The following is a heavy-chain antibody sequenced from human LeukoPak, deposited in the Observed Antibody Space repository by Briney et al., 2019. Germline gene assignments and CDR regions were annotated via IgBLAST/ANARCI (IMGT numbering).Heavy chain of an antibody. CDR3: ASRKLYDFWSGYYRGYDAFDI. CDR2: IYYSGST. D-gene: IGHD3-3*01. J-gene: IGHJ3*02. V-gene: IGHV4-39*01. CDR1: GDSISSSSYY. Sequence: SETLSLTCTVSGDSISSSSYYWGWIRQPPGKWLEWIGSIYYSGSTYYDPSLKSRVTISVDTSKNQFSLKLSSVTAADTAVFYCASRKLYDFWSGYYRGYDAFDIWGQGTMVTVSS.